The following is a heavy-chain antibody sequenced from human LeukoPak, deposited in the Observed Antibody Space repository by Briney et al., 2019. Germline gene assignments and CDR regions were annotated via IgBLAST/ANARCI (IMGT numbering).Heavy chain of an antibody. Sequence: SVKVSFKSSGCTFSIYAISWVRQPPAQGLEWMGRIIPILGIANYAHKFQGRVKITAEKSTSTAYMELSSLRYDDTAVYYCESEMGANSDYWGQGTLVTVSS. CDR2: IIPILGIA. CDR1: GCTFSIYA. V-gene: IGHV1-69*04. CDR3: ESEMGANSDY. D-gene: IGHD1-26*01. J-gene: IGHJ4*02.